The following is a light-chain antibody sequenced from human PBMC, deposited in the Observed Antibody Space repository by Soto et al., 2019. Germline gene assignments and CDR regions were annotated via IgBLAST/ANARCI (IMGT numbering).Light chain of an antibody. CDR1: SSDVGGYNY. V-gene: IGLV2-8*01. CDR3: SSYAGSSNV. CDR2: DVE. J-gene: IGLJ1*01. Sequence: QSALTQPPSASGSPGQSVTISCTGSSSDVGGYNYVSWYQQYPGKAPKLMIYDVEKRPSGVPDRFSGSKSGNTASLTVSGLQAEDEADYYCSSYAGSSNVFGTGTKLTVL.